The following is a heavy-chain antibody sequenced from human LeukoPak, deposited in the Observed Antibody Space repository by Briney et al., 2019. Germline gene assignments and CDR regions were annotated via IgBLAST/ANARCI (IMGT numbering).Heavy chain of an antibody. Sequence: GRSLRLSCAASGFTFDDYAIHWVRQAPGKGLEWVSGISWNSGSIGYADSVKGRFTISRDNAKNSLYLQMNSLRAEDTALYYCAKDMKTLGGSGSYEFDYWGQGTLVTVSS. CDR3: AKDMKTLGGSGSYEFDY. V-gene: IGHV3-9*01. J-gene: IGHJ4*02. D-gene: IGHD3-10*01. CDR1: GFTFDDYA. CDR2: ISWNSGSI.